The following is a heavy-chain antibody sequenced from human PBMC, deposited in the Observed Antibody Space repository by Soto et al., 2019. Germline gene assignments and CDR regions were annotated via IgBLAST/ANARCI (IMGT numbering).Heavy chain of an antibody. D-gene: IGHD6-13*01. Sequence: QLQLQESGPGLVKPSETLSLTCTVSGGSISSLTYYWGWLRQPPGKGLEWIGSISYSGSSYYNQSLQSRVTISVDTSSNLFSLRLTSVTAADTAVYYCARGKSAAGAAYWGQGTLVTVSS. V-gene: IGHV4-39*01. CDR3: ARGKSAAGAAY. CDR1: GGSISSLTYY. CDR2: ISYSGSS. J-gene: IGHJ4*02.